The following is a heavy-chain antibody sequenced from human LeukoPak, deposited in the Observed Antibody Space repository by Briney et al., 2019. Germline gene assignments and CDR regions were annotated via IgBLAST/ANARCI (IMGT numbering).Heavy chain of an antibody. V-gene: IGHV4-59*08. CDR1: GGSISSYY. CDR3: AGHHPRNTVDF. J-gene: IGHJ4*02. Sequence: SETLSLTCTVSGGSISSYYWRWIRRPPGKGLEWIAYISDIGSINYNPSLKSRVTISLDTSKNQFSLKLSSVTAADTAVYYCAGHHPRNTVDFWGQGTLVTVSS. D-gene: IGHD2/OR15-2a*01. CDR2: ISDIGSI.